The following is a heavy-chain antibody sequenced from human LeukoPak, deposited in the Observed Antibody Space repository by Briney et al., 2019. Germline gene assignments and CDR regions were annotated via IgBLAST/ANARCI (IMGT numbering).Heavy chain of an antibody. D-gene: IGHD3-22*01. CDR1: GFTFDDYA. J-gene: IGHJ5*02. V-gene: IGHV3-9*01. Sequence: GGSLRLSCAASGFTFDDYAMHWVRQAPGKGLEWVSGISWNSGSIGYADSVKGRFTISRDNSKNTLYLQMNSLRAEDTAVYYCAKDPRGYYDSSGYYYPDNWFDPWGQGTLVTVSS. CDR2: ISWNSGSI. CDR3: AKDPRGYYDSSGYYYPDNWFDP.